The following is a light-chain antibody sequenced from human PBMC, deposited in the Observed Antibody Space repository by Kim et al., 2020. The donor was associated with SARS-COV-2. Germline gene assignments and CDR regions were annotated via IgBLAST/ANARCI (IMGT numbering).Light chain of an antibody. V-gene: IGKV3-15*01. J-gene: IGKJ2*01. CDR2: GAS. CDR1: QSVSSN. Sequence: SPGERATLSCRASQSVSSNLAWYQQKPGQAPRLLIYGASTRATGIPASFSGSGSGTEFTLTISSLQSEDFAVYYCQQYNNWPPRHTFGQGTKLEI. CDR3: QQYNNWPPRHT.